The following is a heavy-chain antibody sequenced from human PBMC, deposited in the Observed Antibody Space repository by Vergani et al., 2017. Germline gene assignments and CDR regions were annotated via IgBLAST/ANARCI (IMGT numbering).Heavy chain of an antibody. CDR3: AKAPLWFGPFDY. CDR2: IWYDGSKE. CDR1: GFTLSSHA. J-gene: IGHJ4*02. Sequence: QVQLEESGGGVVQPGRSLRLSCAGSGFTLSSHAMHWVRQAPGKGLEWVAFIWYDGSKEYYADSVKGRFTISRDNSKNTLYLQMNNLRAADTAVYYCAKAPLWFGPFDYWGQGTLVTVSS. V-gene: IGHV3-33*06. D-gene: IGHD3-10*01.